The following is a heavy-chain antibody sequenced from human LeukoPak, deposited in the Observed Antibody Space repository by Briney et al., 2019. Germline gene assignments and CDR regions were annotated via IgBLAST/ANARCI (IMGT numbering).Heavy chain of an antibody. CDR1: GASIGFYY. D-gene: IGHD3-22*01. V-gene: IGHV4-59*01. CDR3: ARYYYDSSGAFDY. J-gene: IGHJ4*02. Sequence: SETLSLTCTVSGASIGFYYWSWIRQPPGKGLEWIGYIYYSGATNYNPSFKSRVTILLDTSKNQFSLKLSSVTAADTAVYYCARYYYDSSGAFDYWGQGTLVTVSS. CDR2: IYYSGAT.